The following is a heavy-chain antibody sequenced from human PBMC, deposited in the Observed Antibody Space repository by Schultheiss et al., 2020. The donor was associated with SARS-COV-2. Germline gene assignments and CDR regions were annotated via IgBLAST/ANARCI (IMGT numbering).Heavy chain of an antibody. J-gene: IGHJ4*02. CDR1: GGSISSYY. D-gene: IGHD6-13*01. CDR3: ARRSWSYYFDY. Sequence: SETLSLTCTVSGGSISSYYWSWIRQPAGKGLEWIGYLYYSGSTNYNPSLKSRVTISVDTSKNQFSLKLSSVTAADTAVYYCARRSWSYYFDYWGQGTLVTVAS. CDR2: LYYSGST. V-gene: IGHV4-59*08.